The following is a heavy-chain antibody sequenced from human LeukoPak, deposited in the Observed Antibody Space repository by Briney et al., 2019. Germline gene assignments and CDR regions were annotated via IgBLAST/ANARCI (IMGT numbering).Heavy chain of an antibody. CDR3: ARASSYYDILTGYIRGVYYFDY. J-gene: IGHJ4*02. CDR1: GFTFSSYW. D-gene: IGHD3-9*01. Sequence: GGSLRLSCAASGFTFSSYWMHWVRQAPGRGLVWVSRINSDGSSTSYADSVKGRFTISRDNAKNSLYLQMNSLRAEDTAVYYCARASSYYDILTGYIRGVYYFDYWGQGTLVTVSS. CDR2: INSDGSST. V-gene: IGHV3-74*01.